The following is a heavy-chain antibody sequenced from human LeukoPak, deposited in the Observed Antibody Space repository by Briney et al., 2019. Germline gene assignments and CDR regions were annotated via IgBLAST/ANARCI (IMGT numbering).Heavy chain of an antibody. Sequence: SETLSLTCTVSGGSVSSGSYYWSWIRQPPGKGLEWIEHIFYTGSTNYSPSLKSRVTISADTSKNQFSLRLNSVTAADTAVYYCATYGSGSLDYWGQGTLVTVSS. CDR3: ATYGSGSLDY. CDR2: IFYTGST. V-gene: IGHV4-61*01. J-gene: IGHJ4*02. D-gene: IGHD3-10*01. CDR1: GGSVSSGSYY.